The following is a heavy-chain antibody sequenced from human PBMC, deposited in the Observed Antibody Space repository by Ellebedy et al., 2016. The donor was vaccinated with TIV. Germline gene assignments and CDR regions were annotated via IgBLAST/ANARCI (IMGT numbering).Heavy chain of an antibody. J-gene: IGHJ4*02. CDR3: ARRSYGNNGFDY. V-gene: IGHV3-13*01. Sequence: GESLKISXAASGFTFSSYDMHWVRQATGKGLEWVSALGTAGDTYYPGSVKGRFTISRENAKNSLYLQMNSLRAGDTAVYYCARRSYGNNGFDYWGQGTLVTVSS. D-gene: IGHD5-18*01. CDR2: LGTAGDT. CDR1: GFTFSSYD.